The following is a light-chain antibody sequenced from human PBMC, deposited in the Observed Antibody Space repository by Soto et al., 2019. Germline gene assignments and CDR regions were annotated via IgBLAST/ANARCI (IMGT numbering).Light chain of an antibody. CDR2: DVS. CDR1: SSDVGGYNY. V-gene: IGLV2-11*01. CDR3: CSYAGSYTVYV. Sequence: QSALTQPRSVSGSPGQSVTISCTGTSSDVGGYNYVSWYQQHPGKAPKFMIYDVSKRPSGVPDRFSGSKSGTTASLTISGLQAEDEADYYCCSYAGSYTVYVFGTGTKLTVL. J-gene: IGLJ1*01.